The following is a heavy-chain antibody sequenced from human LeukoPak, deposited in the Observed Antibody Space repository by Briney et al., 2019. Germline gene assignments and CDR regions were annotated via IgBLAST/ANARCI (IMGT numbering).Heavy chain of an antibody. V-gene: IGHV3-23*01. J-gene: IGHJ6*02. CDR3: ARDLATMVTALGLDV. D-gene: IGHD5-18*01. CDR1: GFSFTNFA. CDR2: ISSSGGTT. Sequence: GGSLRLSCAVSGFSFTNFAFNWVRQAPGKGLEWVSSISSSGGTTDYAVSVKGRFSISRDNSRNTLFLHINSLRAEDTAIYYCARDLATMVTALGLDVWGQGTTVAVSS.